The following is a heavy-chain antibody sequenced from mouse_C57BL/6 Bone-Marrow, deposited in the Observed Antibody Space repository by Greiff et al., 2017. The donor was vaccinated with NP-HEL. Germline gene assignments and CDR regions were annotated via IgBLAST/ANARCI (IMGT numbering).Heavy chain of an antibody. D-gene: IGHD1-1*01. CDR1: GYTFTSYW. CDR3: ARGHTVVRAMDY. V-gene: IGHV1-55*01. CDR2: IYPGSGST. J-gene: IGHJ4*01. Sequence: QVQLQQPGAELVKPGASVKMSCKASGYTFTSYWITWVKQRPGQGLEWIGDIYPGSGSTDYNEKFKSKATLTVDTSSSTAYMQLSSLTSEDSAVYYCARGHTVVRAMDYWGQGTSVTVSS.